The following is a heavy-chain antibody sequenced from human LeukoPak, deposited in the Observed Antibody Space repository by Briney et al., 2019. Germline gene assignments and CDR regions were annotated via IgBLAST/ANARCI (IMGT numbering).Heavy chain of an antibody. CDR3: AREGYYDSSGYSIRFSY. D-gene: IGHD3-22*01. J-gene: IGHJ4*02. V-gene: IGHV3-74*01. Sequence: QPGGSLRLSYEASEFTFSSYWMHWVRPAPGKGLVWVSRINSDGRTTIYADSVKGRFTISRDNAKNTLYLQMNSLRAEDTAVYYCAREGYYDSSGYSIRFSYWGQGTLVTVSS. CDR1: EFTFSSYW. CDR2: INSDGRTT.